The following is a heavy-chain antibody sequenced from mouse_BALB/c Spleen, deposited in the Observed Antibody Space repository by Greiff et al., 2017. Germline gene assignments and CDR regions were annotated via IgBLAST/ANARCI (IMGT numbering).Heavy chain of an antibody. Sequence: VHLVESGDDLVKPGASVKLSCKASGYTFTSYWINWIKQRPGQGLEWIGMIDPSNSETRLNQKFKDKATLNVDKSSNTAYMQLSSLTSEDSAVYYCAYDGYYYSFDYWGQGTTLTVSS. J-gene: IGHJ2*01. CDR1: GYTFTSYW. CDR3: AYDGYYYSFDY. D-gene: IGHD2-3*01. CDR2: IDPSNSET. V-gene: IGHV1-74*01.